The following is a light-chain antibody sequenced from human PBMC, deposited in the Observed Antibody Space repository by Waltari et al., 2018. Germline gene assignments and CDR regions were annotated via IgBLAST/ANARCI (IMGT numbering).Light chain of an antibody. Sequence: QSVLTQPPSVSGAPGPRVTISCTWSSSHIGAGYGVQWYQQLPGKAPKLLTYANTNRPSGVSARFSASKSATSASLAITGLQAEDEADYYCQSYDSTSYVFGIGTKVTVL. J-gene: IGLJ1*01. V-gene: IGLV1-40*01. CDR1: SSHIGAGYG. CDR2: ANT. CDR3: QSYDSTSYV.